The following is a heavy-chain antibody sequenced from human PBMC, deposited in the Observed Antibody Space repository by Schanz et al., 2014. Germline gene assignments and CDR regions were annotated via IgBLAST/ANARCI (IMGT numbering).Heavy chain of an antibody. D-gene: IGHD2-8*02. CDR1: GFAFSSYG. CDR2: ISGTGGDDT. Sequence: EVQLLESGGGLVQPGGSLRLSCLASGFAFSSYGMNWLRQAPGKGLEWVSSISGTGGDDTYYADSVKGRFTISRDNFKGALYLQMSSLRAEDTAVYYCAKSLESCPGGRCSRGYFDYWGQGTLVTVSS. J-gene: IGHJ4*02. CDR3: AKSLESCPGGRCSRGYFDY. V-gene: IGHV3-23*01.